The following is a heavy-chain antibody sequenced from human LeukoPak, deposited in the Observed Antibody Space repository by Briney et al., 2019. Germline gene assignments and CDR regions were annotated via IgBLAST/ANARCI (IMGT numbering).Heavy chain of an antibody. J-gene: IGHJ4*02. D-gene: IGHD3-22*01. Sequence: GGSLRLSCAASGFTFSSYWMTWVRLAPGKGLGWVAHIKQDGSEKYYVDSVKGRFTISRDNAKNSLYLQMNSLRAEDTAVYYCASDSSGYYFAFWGQGTRVTVSS. CDR2: IKQDGSEK. V-gene: IGHV3-7*01. CDR1: GFTFSSYW. CDR3: ASDSSGYYFAF.